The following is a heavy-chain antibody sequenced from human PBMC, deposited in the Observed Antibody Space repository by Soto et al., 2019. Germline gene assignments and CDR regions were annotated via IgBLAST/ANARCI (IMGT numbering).Heavy chain of an antibody. J-gene: IGHJ4*02. Sequence: GGSLRLSCAASGFTFSSYAMHWVRQAPGKGLEWVAVISYDGSNKYYADSVKGRFTISRDNSKNTLYLQMNSLRAEDTAVYYCARDEFDSSSWYFDYWGQGTLVTSPQ. V-gene: IGHV3-30-3*01. CDR1: GFTFSSYA. D-gene: IGHD6-13*01. CDR3: ARDEFDSSSWYFDY. CDR2: ISYDGSNK.